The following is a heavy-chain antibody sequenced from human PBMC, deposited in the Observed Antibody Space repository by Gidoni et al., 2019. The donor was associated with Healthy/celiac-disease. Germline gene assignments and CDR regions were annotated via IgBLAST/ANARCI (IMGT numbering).Heavy chain of an antibody. V-gene: IGHV3-53*01. CDR3: ARDSCGGGTLDY. J-gene: IGHJ4*02. Sequence: LEWVSVIYSGGSTYYADSVKGRFTISRDNSKNTLYLQMNSLRAEDTAVYYCARDSCGGGTLDYWGQGTLVTVSS. CDR2: IYSGGST. D-gene: IGHD2-15*01.